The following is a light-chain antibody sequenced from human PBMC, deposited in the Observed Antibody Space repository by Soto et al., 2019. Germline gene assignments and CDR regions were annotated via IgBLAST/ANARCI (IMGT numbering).Light chain of an antibody. J-gene: IGKJ1*01. Sequence: DIQMTQSPSSLSASVGDRVTITCQASQHIRSYLNWYQQKPGKAPQLLIYATSSLQTGVPSRFSASGSGTDFSLVISDLQPEDSATYYCQQGYSSRWTSGRGTKVEI. CDR2: ATS. CDR1: QHIRSY. V-gene: IGKV1-39*01. CDR3: QQGYSSRWT.